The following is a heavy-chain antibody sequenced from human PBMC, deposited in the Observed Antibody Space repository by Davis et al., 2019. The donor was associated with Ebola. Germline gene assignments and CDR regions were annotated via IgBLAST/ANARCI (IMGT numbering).Heavy chain of an antibody. CDR1: GYTFTGYY. J-gene: IGHJ4*02. CDR3: ARGPPVGIQGPVDS. V-gene: IGHV1-46*04. D-gene: IGHD6-13*01. Sequence: ASVKVSCKASGYTFTGYYMHWVRQAPGQGLEWMGVINTFGGTTTYAQKLQDRVTMTRDTSANIAYMELNSLRSDDTSVYYCARGPPVGIQGPVDSWDQGVLVTVSS. CDR2: INTFGGTT.